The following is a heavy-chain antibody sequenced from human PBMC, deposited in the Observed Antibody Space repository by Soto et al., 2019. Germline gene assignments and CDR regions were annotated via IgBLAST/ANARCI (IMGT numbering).Heavy chain of an antibody. CDR2: ISAYNGNT. J-gene: IGHJ6*02. D-gene: IGHD1-20*01. V-gene: IGHV1-18*04. CDR1: GYTFTSYG. Sequence: ASVKVSCKASGYTFTSYGIKKVRQAPGQGLEWMGWISAYNGNTNYAQKLQGRVTMTRDTSTSTVYMELSSLRSEDTAVYYCAREITGDYYYGMDVWRQGTTVTVSS. CDR3: AREITGDYYYGMDV.